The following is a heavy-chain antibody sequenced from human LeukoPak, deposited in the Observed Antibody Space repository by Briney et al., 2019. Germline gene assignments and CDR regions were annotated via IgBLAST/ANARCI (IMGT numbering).Heavy chain of an antibody. CDR3: VNDRPCDTCMPMDA. Sequence: AGGSLRLSCAASGFTFSGYSMSWVRQAPGKGLEWVAGLGRTGEYKYYADSVKGRFTISRDNSKDTVSLQMNSLRAEDSAIYYCVNDRPCDTCMPMDAWGQGTTVTVSS. D-gene: IGHD2-8*01. CDR1: GFTFSGYS. J-gene: IGHJ6*02. CDR2: LGRTGEYK. V-gene: IGHV3-23*01.